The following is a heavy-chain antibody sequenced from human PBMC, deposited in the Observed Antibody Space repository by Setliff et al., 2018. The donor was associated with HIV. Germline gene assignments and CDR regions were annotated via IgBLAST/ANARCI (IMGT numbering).Heavy chain of an antibody. CDR3: ARGFSVYSSLDPLLNWFDP. D-gene: IGHD6-6*01. CDR1: GYTFTSYA. J-gene: IGHJ5*02. Sequence: GPSVKVSCKASGYTFTSYAIHWVRQAPGQRLEWMGWITVGDGNTKYSQGFQSRLTITRDTSATTAFMELAGLTSEDTAVYYCARGFSVYSSLDPLLNWFDPWGQGTLVTVSS. CDR2: ITVGDGNT. V-gene: IGHV1-3*01.